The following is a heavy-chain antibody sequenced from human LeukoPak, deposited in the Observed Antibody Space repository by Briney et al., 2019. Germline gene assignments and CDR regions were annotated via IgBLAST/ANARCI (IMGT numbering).Heavy chain of an antibody. D-gene: IGHD4-23*01. CDR3: ARGGTTTVVTLHYFDY. CDR1: GGSISSSSYY. Sequence: SETLSLTCTVSGGSISSSSYYWGWIRQPPGKGLEWIGSIYYSGSTYYNPPLKSRVTISVDTSKNQFSLKLSSVTAADTAVYYCARGGTTTVVTLHYFDYWGQGILVTVSS. V-gene: IGHV4-39*07. J-gene: IGHJ4*02. CDR2: IYYSGST.